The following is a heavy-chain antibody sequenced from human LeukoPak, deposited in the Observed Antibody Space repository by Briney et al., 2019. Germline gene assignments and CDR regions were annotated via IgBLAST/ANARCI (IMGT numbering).Heavy chain of an antibody. CDR3: ARVRRPIAVAGSRWFDP. Sequence: GASVKVSCKASGYTFTGYYMHWVRQAPGQGLEWMGWINPNSGGTNYAQKFQGRVTMTRDTSISTAYMELSRLRSDDTAVYYCARVRRPIAVAGSRWFDPWGQGTLVTVSS. CDR2: INPNSGGT. V-gene: IGHV1-2*02. D-gene: IGHD6-19*01. CDR1: GYTFTGYY. J-gene: IGHJ5*02.